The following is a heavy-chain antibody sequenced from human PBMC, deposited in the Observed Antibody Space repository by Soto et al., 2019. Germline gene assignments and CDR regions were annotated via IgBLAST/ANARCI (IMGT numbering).Heavy chain of an antibody. CDR2: IKEDGSEK. J-gene: IGHJ6*02. CDR3: ARDLGRTAAGYYYYDAMDV. CDR1: GFTFGDFW. V-gene: IGHV3-7*01. D-gene: IGHD2-2*01. Sequence: VGSLRLSGAASGFTFGDFWMNWVRQAPGKGLEWVANIKEDGSEKYFLDSVKGRFTISRDNAKNSLYLQINSLRAEDTGVYYCARDLGRTAAGYYYYDAMDVWGQGTTVTVSS.